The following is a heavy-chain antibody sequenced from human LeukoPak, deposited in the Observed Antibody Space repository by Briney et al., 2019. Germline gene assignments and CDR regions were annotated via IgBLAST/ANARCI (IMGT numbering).Heavy chain of an antibody. CDR1: GFTFSDYY. J-gene: IGHJ4*02. V-gene: IGHV3-11*04. D-gene: IGHD3-22*01. CDR3: ARESYYDSSGYLGY. CDR2: ISSSGSTI. Sequence: PGGSLRLSCAASGFTFSDYYMSWIRQAPGKGLEWVSYISSSGSTIYYADSVKGRSTISRDNAKNSLYLQMNSLRAEDTAVYYCARESYYDSSGYLGYWGQGTLVTVSS.